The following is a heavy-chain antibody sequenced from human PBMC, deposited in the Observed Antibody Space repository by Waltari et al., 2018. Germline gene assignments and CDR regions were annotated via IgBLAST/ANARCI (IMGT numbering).Heavy chain of an antibody. CDR3: ARGPSRGITIFGVVIRFHGMDV. CDR1: GGSFRGYY. CDR2: INHSGST. V-gene: IGHV4-34*01. J-gene: IGHJ6*02. Sequence: QVQLQQWGAGLLKPSATLSLTCAVYGGSFRGYYWRWIRQPPGKGLEWIGEINHSGSTNYNPSLKSRVTISVDTSKNQFSLKLSSVTAADMAVYYCARGPSRGITIFGVVIRFHGMDVWGQGTTVTVSS. D-gene: IGHD3-3*01.